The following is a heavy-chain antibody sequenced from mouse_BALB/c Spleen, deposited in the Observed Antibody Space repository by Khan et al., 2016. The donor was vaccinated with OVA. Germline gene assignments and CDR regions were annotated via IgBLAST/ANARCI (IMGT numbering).Heavy chain of an antibody. D-gene: IGHD2-14*01. CDR3: VREGAYYRSDGWFAY. CDR2: IIPSNDYT. CDR1: GYTFTTYT. V-gene: IGHV1-4*01. J-gene: IGHJ3*01. Sequence: QVRLQQSGAELARPGASVKMSCKASGYTFTTYTIHWVKQRPGQGLEWIGYIIPSNDYTNYNQKFKDRATLTADKSSSTAYMQLNSLTSEDSAVYYCVREGAYYRSDGWFAYWGQGTLVTVSA.